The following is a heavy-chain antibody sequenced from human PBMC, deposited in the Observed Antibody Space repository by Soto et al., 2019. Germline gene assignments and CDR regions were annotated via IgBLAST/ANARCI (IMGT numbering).Heavy chain of an antibody. CDR1: GYSISSGYY. D-gene: IGHD5-12*01. V-gene: IGHV4-61*01. J-gene: IGHJ4*02. Sequence: SETLSLTCAVSGYSISSGYYWSWIRQPPGKGLEWIGYIYYSGSTNYNPSLKSRVTISVDTSKNQFSLKLSSVTAADTAVYYCARERVATIQGVFDYWGQGTLVTVSS. CDR3: ARERVATIQGVFDY. CDR2: IYYSGST.